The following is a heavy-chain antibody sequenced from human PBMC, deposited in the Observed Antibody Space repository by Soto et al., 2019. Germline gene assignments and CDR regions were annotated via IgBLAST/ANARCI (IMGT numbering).Heavy chain of an antibody. CDR2: INPSGGST. CDR3: AREVGYSSVGVAFDI. Sequence: VKVSCKASGYTFTGYYMHWVRQAPGQGLEWLGIINPSGGSTSYAQKFQGRVTMTRDTSTSTVYMELSSLRSEDTAVYYCAREVGYSSVGVAFDIWGQGTMVTVSS. D-gene: IGHD6-19*01. CDR1: GYTFTGYY. J-gene: IGHJ3*02. V-gene: IGHV1-46*01.